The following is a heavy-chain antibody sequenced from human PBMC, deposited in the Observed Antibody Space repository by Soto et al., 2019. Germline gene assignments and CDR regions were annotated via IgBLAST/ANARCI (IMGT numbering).Heavy chain of an antibody. D-gene: IGHD4-17*01. Sequence: QLQLQESGPGLVKPSETLSLTCTVSGGSISSSSYYWGWIRQPPGKGLEWSGRIYYSGSPYYNPSLKRRVTTXXHXPXXQLALKLTAVTAADTAGYYCARCRGYGGYPRWFGPWGQGNLVTVSS. J-gene: IGHJ5*02. CDR1: GGSISSSSYY. CDR2: IYYSGSP. V-gene: IGHV4-39*01. CDR3: ARCRGYGGYPRWFGP.